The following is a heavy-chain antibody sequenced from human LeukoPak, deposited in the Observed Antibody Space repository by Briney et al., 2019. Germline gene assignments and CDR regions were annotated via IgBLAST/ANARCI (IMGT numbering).Heavy chain of an antibody. CDR2: LYYSGST. Sequence: PSETLSLTCTVSGGSISSYYWSWIRQPPGKGLEWIGYLYYSGSTNYNPSLKSRVTISVDTSKNQFSLKLSSVTAADTAVYYCARAGIAVAGVSAFDIWGQATLLTVSS. D-gene: IGHD6-19*01. V-gene: IGHV4-59*01. CDR1: GGSISSYY. J-gene: IGHJ3*02. CDR3: ARAGIAVAGVSAFDI.